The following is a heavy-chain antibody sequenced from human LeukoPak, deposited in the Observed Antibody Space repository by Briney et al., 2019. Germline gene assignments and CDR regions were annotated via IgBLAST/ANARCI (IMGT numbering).Heavy chain of an antibody. Sequence: GGSLRLSCAASGFTFSSYAMSWVRQAPGKGLEWVSAISGSGGSTYYADSVKGRFTISRDNSKNTLYLQMNSLRAEDTAVYYCAKKGFYVEYYYYMDVWGKGTTVTVSS. J-gene: IGHJ6*03. D-gene: IGHD2/OR15-2a*01. CDR3: AKKGFYVEYYYYMDV. CDR2: ISGSGGST. V-gene: IGHV3-23*01. CDR1: GFTFSSYA.